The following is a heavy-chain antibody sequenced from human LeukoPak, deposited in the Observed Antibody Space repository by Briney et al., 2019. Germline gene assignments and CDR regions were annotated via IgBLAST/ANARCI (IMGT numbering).Heavy chain of an antibody. J-gene: IGHJ4*02. CDR2: IYYSGST. Sequence: SETLSLTCTVSGGSISDYYWSWIRQPPGKGLEWIGHIYYSGSTYYNPSLKSRVTISVDTSKNQFSLKLSSVTAADTAVYYCARYTSSGWYSKYYFDYWGQGTLVTVSS. D-gene: IGHD6-19*01. V-gene: IGHV4-59*04. CDR3: ARYTSSGWYSKYYFDY. CDR1: GGSISDYY.